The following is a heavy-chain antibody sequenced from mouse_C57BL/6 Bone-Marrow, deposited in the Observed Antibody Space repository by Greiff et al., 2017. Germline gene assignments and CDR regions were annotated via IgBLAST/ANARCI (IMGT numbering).Heavy chain of an antibody. D-gene: IGHD1-1*01. V-gene: IGHV5-6*01. CDR3: ARQSSSHWYFYV. Sequence: VQLKESGGDLVKPGGSLKLSCAASGFTFSSYGMSWVRQTPDKRLEWVATISSGGSYTYYPDSVKGRFTISRDNAKNTLYLQMSSLKSEDTAMYYCARQSSSHWYFYVWGTGTTVTFSS. J-gene: IGHJ1*03. CDR1: GFTFSSYG. CDR2: ISSGGSYT.